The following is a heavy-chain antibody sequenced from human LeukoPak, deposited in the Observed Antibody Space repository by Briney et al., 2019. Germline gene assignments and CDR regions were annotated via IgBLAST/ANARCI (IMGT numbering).Heavy chain of an antibody. J-gene: IGHJ5*02. Sequence: SETLSLTCAVSVYSIISGFYWGWFRQPPGKVLEWLVAISYNGITDYNPSLKSRVTISLDTSKNQFSLRLTSVTAADTALYYYAREGAGPGVDPWGQGTLVTVSS. CDR2: ISYNGIT. D-gene: IGHD3-16*01. CDR1: VYSIISGFY. V-gene: IGHV4-38-2*02. CDR3: AREGAGPGVDP.